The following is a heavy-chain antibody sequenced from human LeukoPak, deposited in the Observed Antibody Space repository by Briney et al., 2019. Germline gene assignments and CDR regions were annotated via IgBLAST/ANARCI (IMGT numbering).Heavy chain of an antibody. CDR1: GFTFSTYW. Sequence: GGPLRLSCAPSGFTFSTYWMHWVRQAPGKGLVWVSRINTDGSSTTYADSVKGRFTISRDNAKNTLYLQMNSLRAEDTAVYYCARVDYSSRWYIDYWGQGTLVTVS. J-gene: IGHJ4*02. CDR2: INTDGSST. D-gene: IGHD6-13*01. V-gene: IGHV3-74*01. CDR3: ARVDYSSRWYIDY.